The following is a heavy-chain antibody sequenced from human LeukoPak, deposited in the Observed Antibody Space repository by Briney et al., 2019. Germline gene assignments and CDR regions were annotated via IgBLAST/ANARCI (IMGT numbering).Heavy chain of an antibody. CDR2: IYYSGST. CDR1: GGSISSYY. J-gene: IGHJ4*02. V-gene: IGHV4-59*01. D-gene: IGHD3-10*01. Sequence: PSETLSLTCTVSGGSISSYYWSWIRQPPGKGLEWIGYIYYSGSTNYNPSLKSRVTISVDTSKNQFSLKLSSVTAADTAVYYCARGKAYYYYAEYYFDYWGQGTLVTVSS. CDR3: ARGKAYYYYAEYYFDY.